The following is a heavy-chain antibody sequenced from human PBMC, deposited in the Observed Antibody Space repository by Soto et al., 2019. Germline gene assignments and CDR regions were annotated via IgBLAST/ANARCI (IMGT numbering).Heavy chain of an antibody. CDR2: INPNSGGT. Sequence: QVQLVQSGAEVKKPGASVKVSCKASGYTFTGYYMHWVRQAPGQGLEWMGWINPNSGGTNYAQKFAGTVAVSRATSGSTAHMELSRLRSDDTAVYYCAGERVPSGGNPCFDDWGQGTLVTVSS. J-gene: IGHJ4*02. V-gene: IGHV1-2*02. CDR1: GYTFTGYY. CDR3: AGERVPSGGNPCFDD. D-gene: IGHD2-15*01.